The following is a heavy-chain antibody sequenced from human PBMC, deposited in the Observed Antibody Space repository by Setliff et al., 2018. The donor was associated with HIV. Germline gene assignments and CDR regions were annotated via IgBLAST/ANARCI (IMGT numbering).Heavy chain of an antibody. CDR2: IYYTGSA. V-gene: IGHV4-39*02. D-gene: IGHD1-20*01. CDR3: ARDRYTWNYMDV. Sequence: PSETLSLTCTVSGGSISSSSYYWGCIRQPPGKGLEWIGSIYYTGSANYNPSLKSRVTMSVDTSKNQFSLNLSSVTAADTALYYCARDRYTWNYMDVWGKGTTVTVSS. J-gene: IGHJ6*03. CDR1: GGSISSSSYY.